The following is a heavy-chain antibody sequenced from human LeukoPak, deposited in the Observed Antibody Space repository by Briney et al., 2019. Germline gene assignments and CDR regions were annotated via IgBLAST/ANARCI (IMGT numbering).Heavy chain of an antibody. J-gene: IGHJ4*02. Sequence: SETLSLTCSVSGDSISGYYWVWIRQPAGKGLEWIGHIYAPGSSNYSPSFKSRVTMSIDMSNNQFSLRLNSVTAADTAMYYCARDLEDFDSPANDYWGQGTHVIVSP. CDR1: GDSISGYY. CDR3: ARDLEDFDSPANDY. D-gene: IGHD2-15*01. V-gene: IGHV4-4*07. CDR2: IYAPGSS.